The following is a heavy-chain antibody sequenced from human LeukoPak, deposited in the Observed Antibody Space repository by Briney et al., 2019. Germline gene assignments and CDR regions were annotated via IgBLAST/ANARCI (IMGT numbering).Heavy chain of an antibody. D-gene: IGHD6-19*01. CDR1: GFTFSTFA. CDR2: IRSSSNGK. J-gene: IGHJ3*01. Sequence: GGSLRLSCAASGFTFSTFAMIWVRQPPGKGLEWVSTIRSSSNGKFYADSVKGRFTISRDNSRNTLSLEMNSLRAEDTALYYCAKDIKIGDGSLWLDAFDLWGPGTMVTVSS. V-gene: IGHV3-23*01. CDR3: AKDIKIGDGSLWLDAFDL.